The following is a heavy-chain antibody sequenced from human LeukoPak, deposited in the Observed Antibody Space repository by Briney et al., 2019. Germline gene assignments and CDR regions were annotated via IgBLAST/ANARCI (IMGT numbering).Heavy chain of an antibody. Sequence: KASETLSLTCTVSGASINTNNCYWGWIRQPPGKGLEWIGSIYYSGSTYYNPSLKSRVTISVDTSKNQFSLKLSSVTAADTAVYYCARDYPPHYYGSGSYYEYWGQGTLVTVSS. CDR1: GASINTNNCY. D-gene: IGHD3-10*01. J-gene: IGHJ4*02. V-gene: IGHV4-39*07. CDR3: ARDYPPHYYGSGSYYEY. CDR2: IYYSGST.